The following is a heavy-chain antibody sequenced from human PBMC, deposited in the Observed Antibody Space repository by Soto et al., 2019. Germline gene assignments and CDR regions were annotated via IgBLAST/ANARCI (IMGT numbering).Heavy chain of an antibody. V-gene: IGHV4-61*03. J-gene: IGHJ4*02. CDR1: GGSVSSETHF. CDR3: AREDMSGTYYFDF. Sequence: PSETLSLTCAVFGGSVSSETHFWSWIRQPPGKGLEWIGYIYHSGITNSNPSLKGRLTISVDKSTNHFSLSLASVTAADTAIYYCAREDMSGTYYFDFWGQGTRVTVSS. D-gene: IGHD1-26*01. CDR2: IYHSGIT.